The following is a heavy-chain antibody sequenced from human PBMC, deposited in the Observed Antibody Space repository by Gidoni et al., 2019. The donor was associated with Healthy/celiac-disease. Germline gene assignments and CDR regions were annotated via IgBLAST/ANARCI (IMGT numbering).Heavy chain of an antibody. CDR2: IDWDDDK. CDR3: ARTVPTYYNSSGYLSEYFDF. D-gene: IGHD3-22*01. J-gene: IGHJ4*02. V-gene: IGHV2-70*01. CDR1: GFSLSTRGMC. Sequence: QVTLRESGLALVNPTQTLTLTCTFSGFSLSTRGMCVSWIRQPPGKALEWLGLIDWDDDKYCSTSLKTRLTIYKDTSKNQVVLTMTNMDPVDTATYYYARTVPTYYNSSGYLSEYFDFWGQGTRVTVSS.